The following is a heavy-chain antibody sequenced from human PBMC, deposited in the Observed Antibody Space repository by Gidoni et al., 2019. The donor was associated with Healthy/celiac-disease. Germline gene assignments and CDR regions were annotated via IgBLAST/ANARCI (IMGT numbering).Heavy chain of an antibody. J-gene: IGHJ5*02. CDR2: IYYSGST. D-gene: IGHD2-21*01. V-gene: IGHV4-59*01. CDR1: GGSISSYY. CDR3: ARAESINRFDP. Sequence: QVQLQESGPGLVKPSETLSLTCTVSGGSISSYYWSWIRQPPGKGLEWIGYIYYSGSTNYNPSLKSRVTISVDTSKNQFPLKLSSVTAADTAVYYCARAESINRFDPWGQGTLVTVSS.